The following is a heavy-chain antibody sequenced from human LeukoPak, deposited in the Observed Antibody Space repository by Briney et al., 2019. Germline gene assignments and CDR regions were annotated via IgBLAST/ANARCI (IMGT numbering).Heavy chain of an antibody. J-gene: IGHJ6*03. V-gene: IGHV7-4-1*02. CDR3: ARHNPEWFGELFKVYYYMDV. CDR1: GYTFTSYA. Sequence: ASVKVSCKASGYTFTSYAMNWVRQAPGQGLEWMGWINTNTGNPTYAQGFTGRFVFSLDTSVSTAYLQISSLKAEDTAVYYCARHNPEWFGELFKVYYYMDVWGKGTTVTVSS. D-gene: IGHD3-10*01. CDR2: INTNTGNP.